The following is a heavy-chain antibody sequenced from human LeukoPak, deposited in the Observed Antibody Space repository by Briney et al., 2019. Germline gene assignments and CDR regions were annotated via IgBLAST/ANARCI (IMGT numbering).Heavy chain of an antibody. D-gene: IGHD4-17*01. V-gene: IGHV3-30*18. J-gene: IGHJ4*02. Sequence: PGGSLRLSCAASGFTFSNSWMSWVRQAPGKGLEWVAVLSYDGSNSFYADSVKGRFTISRDNSKNTLYLQMNSLRPEDTAVYYCAKDASTVTLHADYWGQGTLVTVSS. CDR1: GFTFSNSW. CDR3: AKDASTVTLHADY. CDR2: LSYDGSNS.